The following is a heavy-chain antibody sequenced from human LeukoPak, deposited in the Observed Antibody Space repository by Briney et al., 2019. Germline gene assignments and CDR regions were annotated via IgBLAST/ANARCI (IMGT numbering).Heavy chain of an antibody. J-gene: IGHJ4*02. D-gene: IGHD3-10*01. Sequence: PGGSLRLSCAASGFTFGSYWMSWVRQAPGKGLEWVANIKQDGSEKYYVDSVKGRFTISRDNAKNSMYLQMTSLRAEDTAVYYCARATSLFDSWGQGTLVTVFS. CDR2: IKQDGSEK. CDR3: ARATSLFDS. CDR1: GFTFGSYW. V-gene: IGHV3-7*03.